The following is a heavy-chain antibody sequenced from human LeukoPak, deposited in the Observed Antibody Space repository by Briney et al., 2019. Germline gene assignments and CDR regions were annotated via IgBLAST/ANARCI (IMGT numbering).Heavy chain of an antibody. J-gene: IGHJ4*02. D-gene: IGHD3-22*01. Sequence: GGSLRLSCAASGFTFSSYAMSWVRQAPGKGLEWVSAISGGGGSTYYEDSVKGRFTISRDNSKNTLYLQMNSLRAEDTAVYYCAKSVVSSGYYAYWGQGTLVTVSP. CDR3: AKSVVSSGYYAY. V-gene: IGHV3-23*01. CDR2: ISGGGGST. CDR1: GFTFSSYA.